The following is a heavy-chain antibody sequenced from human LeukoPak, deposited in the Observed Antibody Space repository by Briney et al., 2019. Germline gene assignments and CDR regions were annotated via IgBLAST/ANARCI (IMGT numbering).Heavy chain of an antibody. D-gene: IGHD5-12*01. CDR3: ARVSHSWINFADY. V-gene: IGHV4-30-4*01. J-gene: IGHJ4*02. Sequence: SQTLSLTCTVSGGSISSGDYYWSWIRQPPGKGLEWIGYIYYSGSTYYNPSLKSRVTISVDTSKNQFSLKLSSVTAADTAVYYCARVSHSWINFADYWGQGTLVTVSS. CDR1: GGSISSGDYY. CDR2: IYYSGST.